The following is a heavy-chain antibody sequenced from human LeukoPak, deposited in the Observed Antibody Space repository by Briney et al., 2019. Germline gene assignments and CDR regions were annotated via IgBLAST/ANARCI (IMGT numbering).Heavy chain of an antibody. D-gene: IGHD6-19*01. CDR3: ARSTIAVAGTFDY. V-gene: IGHV4-59*10. Sequence: PSETLSLTCAVYGGSFSGYYWSWIRQPAGKGLEWIGRIYTSGSTNYNPSLKSRVTMSVDTSKNQFSLKLSSVTAADTAVYYCARSTIAVAGTFDYWGQGTLVTVSS. CDR2: IYTSGST. CDR1: GGSFSGYY. J-gene: IGHJ4*02.